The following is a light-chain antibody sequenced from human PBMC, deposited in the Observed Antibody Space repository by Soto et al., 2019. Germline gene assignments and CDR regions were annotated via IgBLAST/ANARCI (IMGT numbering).Light chain of an antibody. CDR1: SSDVGGYNF. J-gene: IGLJ3*02. Sequence: QSALTQPPSASGSPGQSVTISCTGASSDVGGYNFVSWYQQHPGKAHKLMIYDVTKRPSGVPDRFSGSKSGNTASLTVSGLQADDEADYYCSSYAGSSVPLAFAGGTKLTVL. CDR2: DVT. V-gene: IGLV2-8*01. CDR3: SSYAGSSVPLA.